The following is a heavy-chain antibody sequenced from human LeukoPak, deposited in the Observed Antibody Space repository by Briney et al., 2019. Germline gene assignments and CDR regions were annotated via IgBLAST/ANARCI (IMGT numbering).Heavy chain of an antibody. J-gene: IGHJ5*02. D-gene: IGHD1-26*01. CDR2: IYHSGST. Sequence: SQTLSLTCTVSGGSISSGGYYWSWIRQPPGKGLEWIGYIYHSGSTYYNPSLKSRVTISVDRSKNQFSLKLSSVTAADTAVYYCARDLTGSYYPHWFDPWGQGTLVTVSS. V-gene: IGHV4-30-2*01. CDR3: ARDLTGSYYPHWFDP. CDR1: GGSISSGGYY.